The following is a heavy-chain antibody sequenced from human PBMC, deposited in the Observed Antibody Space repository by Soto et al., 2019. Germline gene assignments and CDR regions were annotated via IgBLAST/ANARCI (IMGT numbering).Heavy chain of an antibody. CDR1: GDSISNSRW. CDR3: AYSTGWYRHDV. CDR2: IFHSGDT. Sequence: QVQLPESGPGLVKPSGTLSLTCAVSGDSISNSRWWTWVRQPPGKGLEWIGDIFHSGDTNYNPSLKSRVFISVDKSQTQFSLKVSSVTAADTAVYYCAYSTGWYRHDVWGQGTLVTVSS. V-gene: IGHV4-4*02. J-gene: IGHJ3*01. D-gene: IGHD6-19*01.